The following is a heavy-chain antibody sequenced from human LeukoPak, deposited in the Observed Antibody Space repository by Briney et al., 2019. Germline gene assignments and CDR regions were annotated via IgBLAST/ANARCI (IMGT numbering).Heavy chain of an antibody. D-gene: IGHD6-13*01. CDR2: ISGSGSYT. CDR1: GFTFSDYY. J-gene: IGHJ4*02. Sequence: GGPLRLSCAASGFTFSDYYMTWIRQAPGKGLEWLSYISGSGSYTNYADSVKGRFTTSRDNAKNSLYLQMNSLRAEDTAVYYCARVGSIAAAVTPDYWGQGTLVTVSS. CDR3: ARVGSIAAAVTPDY. V-gene: IGHV3-11*06.